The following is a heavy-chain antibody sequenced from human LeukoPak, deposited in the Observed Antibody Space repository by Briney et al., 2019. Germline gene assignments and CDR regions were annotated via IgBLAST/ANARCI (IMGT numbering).Heavy chain of an antibody. CDR2: IYPGDTDT. Sequence: GESLKISCKGSGYSFTSYWIGWVRQMPGKGLEWMGIIYPGDTDTRYSPSFQGQVTISADKSISTAYPQWSSLKASDTAMYYCARLPRIEAAGTNDYWGQGTLVTVSS. V-gene: IGHV5-51*01. CDR1: GYSFTSYW. D-gene: IGHD6-13*01. J-gene: IGHJ4*02. CDR3: ARLPRIEAAGTNDY.